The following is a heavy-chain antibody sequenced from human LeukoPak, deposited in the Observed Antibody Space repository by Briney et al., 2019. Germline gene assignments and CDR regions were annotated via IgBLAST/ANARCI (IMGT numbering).Heavy chain of an antibody. CDR2: IGSKADNYAT. V-gene: IGHV3-73*01. D-gene: IGHD6-19*01. CDR3: TPPVAGHVAFDY. CDR1: GFTFSGSV. J-gene: IGHJ4*02. Sequence: GGSLRLSCAASGFTFSGSVMHWVRQASGKGLEWVGHIGSKADNYATAYAASVKGRFTFSRDDSKNTAYLQVTSLKTEDTAVYYCTPPVAGHVAFDYWGQGTLVTVSS.